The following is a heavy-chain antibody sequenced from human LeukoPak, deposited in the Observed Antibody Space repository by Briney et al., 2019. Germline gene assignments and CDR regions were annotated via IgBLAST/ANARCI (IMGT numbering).Heavy chain of an antibody. Sequence: GGSLRLSCAASGFTFSSFGMHWVRQAPGKGLEWVAYIRYDGSNDYYADSVEGRFTISRDNSNNTLYMHMKSLRAEDTAVYYCAKAGQQLVIDFYFYMDVWEKGPRSPSP. J-gene: IGHJ6*03. V-gene: IGHV3-30*02. CDR1: GFTFSSFG. CDR3: AKAGQQLVIDFYFYMDV. D-gene: IGHD6-13*01. CDR2: IRYDGSND.